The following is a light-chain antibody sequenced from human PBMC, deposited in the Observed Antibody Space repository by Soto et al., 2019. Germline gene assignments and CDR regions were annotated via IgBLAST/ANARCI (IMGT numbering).Light chain of an antibody. Sequence: QSVLTQPPSASGTPGQRVTISCSGSSSNIGSNTVNWYQQLPGTAPKLLIYSNNQRPSGVPDRFSGSKSGTSASLAISGLQSEDEADYYCAAWDDSLKVVGTGTKVTV. CDR3: AAWDDSLKV. CDR1: SSNIGSNT. J-gene: IGLJ1*01. V-gene: IGLV1-44*01. CDR2: SNN.